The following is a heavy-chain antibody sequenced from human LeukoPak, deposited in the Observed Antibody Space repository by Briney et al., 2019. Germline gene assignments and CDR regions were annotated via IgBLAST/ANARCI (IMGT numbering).Heavy chain of an antibody. CDR2: IYHSGST. Sequence: PSETLSLTCTVSGYSISSGYYWGWIRQPPGKGLEWIGSIYHSGSTYYNPSLKSRVTISVDTSKNQFSLKLSSVTAADTAVYYCARDRATIFDYWGQGTLVTVSS. CDR1: GYSISSGYY. CDR3: ARDRATIFDY. J-gene: IGHJ4*02. D-gene: IGHD3-10*01. V-gene: IGHV4-38-2*02.